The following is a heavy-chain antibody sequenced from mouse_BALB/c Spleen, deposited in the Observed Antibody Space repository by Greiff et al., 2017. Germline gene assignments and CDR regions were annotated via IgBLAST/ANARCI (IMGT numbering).Heavy chain of an antibody. CDR3: ARSLLGFDY. D-gene: IGHD3-3*01. V-gene: IGHV5-17*02. J-gene: IGHJ2*01. Sequence: EVQLVESGGGLVQPGGSRKLSCAASGFTFSSFGMHWVRQAPEKGLEWVAYISSGSSTIYYADTVKGRFTISRDNPKNTLFLQMTSLRSEDTAMYYCARSLLGFDYWGQGTTLTVSS. CDR1: GFTFSSFG. CDR2: ISSGSSTI.